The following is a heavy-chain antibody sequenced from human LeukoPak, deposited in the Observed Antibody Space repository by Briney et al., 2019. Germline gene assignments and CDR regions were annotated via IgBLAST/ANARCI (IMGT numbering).Heavy chain of an antibody. J-gene: IGHJ4*02. CDR2: ISGSGSST. CDR3: GAYCGGDCPFDY. Sequence: GGSLRLSCAASEFTFSSCAMNWVRQAPGKGLEWVSGISGSGSSTYYADSVKGRFTISRDNSKNTLYLQMNSLRAEDTAVYYCGAYCGGDCPFDYWGQGTLVTVSS. D-gene: IGHD2-21*02. CDR1: EFTFSSCA. V-gene: IGHV3-23*01.